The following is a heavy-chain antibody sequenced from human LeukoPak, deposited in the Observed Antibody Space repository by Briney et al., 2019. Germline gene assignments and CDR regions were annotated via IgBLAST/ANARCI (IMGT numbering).Heavy chain of an antibody. CDR1: GGSFSGYY. CDR3: ARLGADHTSSWG. Sequence: SETLSLTCAVYGGSFSGYYWSWIREPPGTGLEWIGEINHSGSTNYNPSPKTRVTISVDTSKNQFSLKLSSVTAADPAVYCCARLGADHTSSWGGGQGTLATVS. V-gene: IGHV4-34*01. J-gene: IGHJ4*02. CDR2: INHSGST. D-gene: IGHD6-13*01.